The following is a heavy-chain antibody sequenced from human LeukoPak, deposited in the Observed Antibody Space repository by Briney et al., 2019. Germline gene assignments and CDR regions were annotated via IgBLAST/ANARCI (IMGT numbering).Heavy chain of an antibody. CDR2: INPNSGGT. CDR1: GYTFTDYY. CDR3: ARGRSSSWYNWFDP. V-gene: IGHV1-2*02. D-gene: IGHD6-13*01. Sequence: ASVKVSCKASGYTFTDYYINWVRQAPGQGLEWMGWINPNSGGTNYALKFQGRVTMTRDTSIRTAYMELSRLRSDDTAVYYCARGRSSSWYNWFDPWGQGTLVTVCS. J-gene: IGHJ5*02.